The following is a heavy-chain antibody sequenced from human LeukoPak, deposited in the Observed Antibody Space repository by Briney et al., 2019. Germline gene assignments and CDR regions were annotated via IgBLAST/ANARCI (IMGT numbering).Heavy chain of an antibody. CDR2: ISGGSGST. J-gene: IGHJ4*02. V-gene: IGHV3-23*01. CDR1: GFTFSSYA. D-gene: IGHD3-22*01. CDR3: AKHRFESGGYHSTD. Sequence: GGSLRLSCAASGFTFSSYAMNWVRQAPGRGLAWVSTISGGSGSTYCADSVKGRFTISRDNSKNTLYLQMNSLRDEDTAVYYCAKHRFESGGYHSTDWGQGTLVTVSS.